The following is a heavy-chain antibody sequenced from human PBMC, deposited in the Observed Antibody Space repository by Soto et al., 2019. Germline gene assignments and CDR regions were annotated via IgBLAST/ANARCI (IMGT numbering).Heavy chain of an antibody. D-gene: IGHD2-2*01. Sequence: QVQLVESGGGVVQPVRSLRLSCAASGFSFSSYNIHWVREAPGKGLEWVAVIPYDGSNEYYADSVKGRFTISRDNSKNTLYLQMNSLRPEDTAVYYCARGRRSTYSSLGDWGQGALVTVSS. V-gene: IGHV3-30-3*01. J-gene: IGHJ4*02. CDR2: IPYDGSNE. CDR1: GFSFSSYN. CDR3: ARGRRSTYSSLGD.